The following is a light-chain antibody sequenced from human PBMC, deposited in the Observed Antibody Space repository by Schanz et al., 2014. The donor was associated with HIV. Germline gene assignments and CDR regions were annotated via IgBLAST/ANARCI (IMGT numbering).Light chain of an antibody. V-gene: IGKV1-39*01. Sequence: EIQMTQSPSPLSASIGDRVTITCQASRDISDYLNWYQQKAGGAPKLLIYAASNLQSGVPLRFNGSGSGTDFTLTISGLQPEDFTTYYCQQSYITPYTFGQGTNLDIK. CDR3: QQSYITPYT. CDR1: RDISDY. J-gene: IGKJ2*01. CDR2: AAS.